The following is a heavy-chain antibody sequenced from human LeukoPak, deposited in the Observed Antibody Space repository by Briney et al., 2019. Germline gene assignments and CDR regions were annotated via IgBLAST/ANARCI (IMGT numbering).Heavy chain of an antibody. CDR3: ARGYSYGYGPLDY. V-gene: IGHV1-18*01. CDR2: ISTDNGNT. D-gene: IGHD5-18*01. CDR1: GYSFPSYG. Sequence: GASVKVSFKASGYSFPSYGINWVRQAPGQGLEWMGWISTDNGNTDYAQNLQGRVTMTTDTSTSTAYMELRSLRSDGTAVYYCARGYSYGYGPLDYWGQGTLVTVSS. J-gene: IGHJ4*02.